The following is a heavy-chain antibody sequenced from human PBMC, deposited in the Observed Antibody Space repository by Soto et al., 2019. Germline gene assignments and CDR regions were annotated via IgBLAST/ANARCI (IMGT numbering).Heavy chain of an antibody. CDR2: MNPNSGNT. CDR3: VRGPTDYSDNSGNYFLDY. CDR1: GYTFTSYD. V-gene: IGHV1-8*01. Sequence: GASVKVSCKASGYTFTSYDINWVRQATGQGLEWMGWMNPNSGNTGYAQKFQGRVTMTRNTTISTAYMELRNLRSEDTAVYYCVRGPTDYSDNSGNYFLDYWGQGTLVTVSS. J-gene: IGHJ4*02. D-gene: IGHD3-22*01.